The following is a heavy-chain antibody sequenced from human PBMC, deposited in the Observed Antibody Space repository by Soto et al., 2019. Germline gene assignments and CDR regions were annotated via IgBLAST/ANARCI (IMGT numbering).Heavy chain of an antibody. CDR2: ISYDGSNK. CDR3: ARDTRNYANALDY. V-gene: IGHV3-30-3*01. D-gene: IGHD1-7*01. Sequence: PGGSLRLSCAASGFTFSSYAMHWVRQAPGKGLEWVAVISYDGSNKYYADSVKGRFTIPRDNSKNTLYLQMNSLRAEDTAVYYCARDTRNYANALDYWGQGTLVTVSS. J-gene: IGHJ4*02. CDR1: GFTFSSYA.